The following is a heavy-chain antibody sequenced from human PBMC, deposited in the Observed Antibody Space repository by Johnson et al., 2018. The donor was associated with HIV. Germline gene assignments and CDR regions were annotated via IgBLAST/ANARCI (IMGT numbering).Heavy chain of an antibody. CDR1: GFTFSSYG. CDR2: IRYDGSNK. Sequence: HVQLVESGGGVVQPGGSLRLSCAASGFTFSSYGMHWVRQAPGKGLEWVAFIRYDGSNKYYADSVKGRFTISRDNSKYTLYLQMNSLRAEDTAVYYCAKDNTYSSGWFSLSGAFDIWGQGTMVTVSS. J-gene: IGHJ3*02. V-gene: IGHV3-30*02. CDR3: AKDNTYSSGWFSLSGAFDI. D-gene: IGHD6-19*01.